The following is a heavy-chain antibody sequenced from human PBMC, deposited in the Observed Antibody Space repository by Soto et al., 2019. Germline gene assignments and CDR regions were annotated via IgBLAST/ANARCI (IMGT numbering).Heavy chain of an antibody. D-gene: IGHD3-3*01. CDR3: ARGQRFSDWVDP. Sequence: WTWIRQPAGKGLEWIGRVYSSGSTHYNPSLKSRVTISLDTSKNQFSLRLLSVTDADTAVYYCARGQRFSDWVDPWGQGTL. CDR2: VYSSGST. V-gene: IGHV4-4*07. J-gene: IGHJ5*02.